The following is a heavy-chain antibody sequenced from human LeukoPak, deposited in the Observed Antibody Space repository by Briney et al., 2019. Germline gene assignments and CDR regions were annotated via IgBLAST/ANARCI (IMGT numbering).Heavy chain of an antibody. CDR2: FRIDGSST. Sequence: PGGSLRLSCAASGFTFCSYWMHWVRQAPGKGLVWVSRFRIDGSSTSYADSVKGRFTISRDNAKNTLYLQMNSLRAGDTAVYYCAREQGYYSVPGYWGQGTLVTVSS. J-gene: IGHJ4*02. CDR3: AREQGYYSVPGY. V-gene: IGHV3-74*01. D-gene: IGHD3-22*01. CDR1: GFTFCSYW.